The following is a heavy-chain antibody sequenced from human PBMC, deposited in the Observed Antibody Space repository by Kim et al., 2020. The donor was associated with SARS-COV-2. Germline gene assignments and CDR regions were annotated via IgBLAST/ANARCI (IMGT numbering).Heavy chain of an antibody. J-gene: IGHJ4*02. Sequence: GGSLRLSCTASGFTFSNYVMTWVRQAPGKGLEWVSAISGSGGSTYYADSVKGRFSISRDNSKNTLYLQMNSLRDEDTAVYYCAKKDRLRLEELSLQAFDYWGQGTLVTVSS. CDR3: AKKDRLRLEELSLQAFDY. CDR2: ISGSGGST. CDR1: GFTFSNYV. D-gene: IGHD3-16*02. V-gene: IGHV3-23*01.